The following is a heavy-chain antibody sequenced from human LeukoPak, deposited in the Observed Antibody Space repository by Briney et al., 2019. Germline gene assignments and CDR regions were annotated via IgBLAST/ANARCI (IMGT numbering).Heavy chain of an antibody. CDR3: ARAPNRGYYMDV. CDR2: IYYTGST. J-gene: IGHJ6*03. D-gene: IGHD7-27*01. Sequence: SETLSLTCTVSGGSISSSNYYWDWLRQPPRKVLEWIAIIYYTGSTYYNPSLKSRVTISVDTSKNQFSLKLNSVTAADTAVYYCARAPNRGYYMDVWGKGTTVTVSS. V-gene: IGHV4-39*07. CDR1: GGSISSSNYY.